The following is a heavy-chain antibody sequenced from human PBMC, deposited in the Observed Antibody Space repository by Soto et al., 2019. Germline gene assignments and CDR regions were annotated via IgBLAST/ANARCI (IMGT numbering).Heavy chain of an antibody. V-gene: IGHV1-3*01. CDR3: ARGLAPYYFDY. CDR1: GYTFSSYA. J-gene: IGHJ4*02. CDR2: INAGNGNT. D-gene: IGHD6-19*01. Sequence: ASAKASCKASGYTFSSYAMHWVRQAPGQRLEWMGWINAGNGNTKYSQKFQGRVTITRDTSASTAYMELSSLRSEDTAVYYCARGLAPYYFDYWGQGTLVTVSS.